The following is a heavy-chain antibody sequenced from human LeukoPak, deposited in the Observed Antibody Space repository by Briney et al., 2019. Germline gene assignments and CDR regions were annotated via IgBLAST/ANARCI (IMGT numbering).Heavy chain of an antibody. D-gene: IGHD6-6*01. CDR2: IKQDGSEK. CDR1: GFSFNNYW. J-gene: IGHJ3*02. Sequence: GGSLRLSCAASGFSFNNYWMNWVRQAPGKGLKWVANIKQDGSEKYYVDSVKGRFTISRDNAKNSLYLQMNSLRAEDTAVYYCASLFLCYGCSSSSDSFNIWGQGTMVTVSS. CDR3: ASLFLCYGCSSSSDSFNI. V-gene: IGHV3-7*01.